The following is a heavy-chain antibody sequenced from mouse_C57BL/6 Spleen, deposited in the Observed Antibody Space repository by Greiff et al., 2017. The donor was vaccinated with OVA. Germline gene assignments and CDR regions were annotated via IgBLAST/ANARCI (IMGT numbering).Heavy chain of an antibody. Sequence: EVKLEESVAELVRPGASVKLSCTASGFNIKNTYMHWVKQRPEQGLEWIGRIDPANGNTKYAPKFQGKATITADTSSNTAYLQLSSLTSEDTAIYYCARCVYDYEGGFAYWGQGTLVTVSA. CDR1: GFNIKNTY. D-gene: IGHD2-4*01. J-gene: IGHJ3*01. CDR2: IDPANGNT. V-gene: IGHV14-3*01. CDR3: ARCVYDYEGGFAY.